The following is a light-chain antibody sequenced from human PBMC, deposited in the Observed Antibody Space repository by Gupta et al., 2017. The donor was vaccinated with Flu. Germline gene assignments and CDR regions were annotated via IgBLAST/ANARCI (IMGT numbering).Light chain of an antibody. CDR2: DAS. V-gene: IGKV3-11*01. J-gene: IGKJ2*01. Sequence: LFLTQSPATLSLSPGARATLSCRASQSVSGYVAWYQQKTGQAPRLLIYDASNRATGIPARFSGSGSGTDFTLTISSLEPEDFAVYYCQQRTNWPPEYTFGQGTKLEIK. CDR1: QSVSGY. CDR3: QQRTNWPPEYT.